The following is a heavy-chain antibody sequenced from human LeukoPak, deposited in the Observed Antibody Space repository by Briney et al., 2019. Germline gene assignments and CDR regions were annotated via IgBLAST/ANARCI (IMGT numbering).Heavy chain of an antibody. D-gene: IGHD3-16*01. Sequence: PGGSLRLSCSASGFTFSSYAMHWVRQAPGKGLEWVAVIWYDGSNKYYADSVKGRFTISRDNSKNTLYLQMNSLRAEDTAVYYCASPFMINWGQGTLVTVSS. CDR3: ASPFMIN. V-gene: IGHV3-33*08. J-gene: IGHJ4*02. CDR1: GFTFSSYA. CDR2: IWYDGSNK.